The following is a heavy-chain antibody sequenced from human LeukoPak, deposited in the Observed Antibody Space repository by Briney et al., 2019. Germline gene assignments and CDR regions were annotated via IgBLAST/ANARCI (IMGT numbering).Heavy chain of an antibody. D-gene: IGHD3-22*01. V-gene: IGHV4-59*08. CDR3: AKVSDRDSSGYYWGFEY. CDR1: GGSISGYY. Sequence: SEALSLTCTVSGGSISGYYWSWIRQPPGKGLECIGYIYYSGSTNYNPSLKSRVTISVDTSRNQFSLKLTSVTAADTAVYYCAKVSDRDSSGYYWGFEYWGQGTLVTVSS. J-gene: IGHJ4*02. CDR2: IYYSGST.